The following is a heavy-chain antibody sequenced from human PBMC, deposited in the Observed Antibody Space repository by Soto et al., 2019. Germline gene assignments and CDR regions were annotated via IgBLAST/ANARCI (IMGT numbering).Heavy chain of an antibody. CDR1: GGSISSGDYY. V-gene: IGHV4-30-4*02. J-gene: IGHJ5*02. Sequence: PSDTLSLTCTVSGGSISSGDYYWSWIRQPPGKGLEWIGYIYYSGSTYYNPSLKSRVTISVDTSKNQFSLKLSSVTAADTAVYYCARDSKAYYDFWSGYHPQYNWFDPWGQGTLVTVSS. CDR2: IYYSGST. D-gene: IGHD3-3*01. CDR3: ARDSKAYYDFWSGYHPQYNWFDP.